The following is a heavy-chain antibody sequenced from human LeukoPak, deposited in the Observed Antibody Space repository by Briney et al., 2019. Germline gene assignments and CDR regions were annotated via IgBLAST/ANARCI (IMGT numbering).Heavy chain of an antibody. CDR3: ARCPYDILTGYYGVDY. D-gene: IGHD3-9*01. CDR2: IYTCGST. J-gene: IGHJ4*02. CDR1: GGSISSGSYY. V-gene: IGHV4-61*02. Sequence: SETLSLTCTVSGGSISSGSYYWSWIRQPAGKGLEWIGRIYTCGSTNYNPSLKGRVTISVDTSKNQFSLKLSSVTAADTAVYYCARCPYDILTGYYGVDYWGQGTLVTVSS.